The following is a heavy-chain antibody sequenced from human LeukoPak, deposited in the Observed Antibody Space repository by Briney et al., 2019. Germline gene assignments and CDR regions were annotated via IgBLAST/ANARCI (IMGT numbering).Heavy chain of an antibody. CDR3: ARGIAARTDN. V-gene: IGHV3-74*01. Sequence: PGGSLRLSCAASGFTFSSYGMHWVRQAPGKGLVWVSRINSDGSSTSYADSVKGRFTISRDNAKNTLYLQMNRLRAEDMAVYDCARGIAARTDNWGQGTLVTVSS. CDR2: INSDGSST. D-gene: IGHD6-6*01. J-gene: IGHJ4*02. CDR1: GFTFSSYG.